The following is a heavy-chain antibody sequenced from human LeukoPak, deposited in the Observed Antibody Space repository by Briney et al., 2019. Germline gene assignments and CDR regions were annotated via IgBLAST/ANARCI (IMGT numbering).Heavy chain of an antibody. V-gene: IGHV4-39*07. CDR3: ARVITPLLWFGEPPHGLDV. CDR1: GGSISSSSYY. CDR2: IYYSGST. J-gene: IGHJ6*04. D-gene: IGHD3-10*01. Sequence: SETLSLTCTVSGGSISSSSYYWGWIRQPPGKGLEWIGSIYYSGSTYYNPSLKSRVTISVDTSKNQFSLKLRSVTAADTAVYYCARVITPLLWFGEPPHGLDVWGKGTTVTVSS.